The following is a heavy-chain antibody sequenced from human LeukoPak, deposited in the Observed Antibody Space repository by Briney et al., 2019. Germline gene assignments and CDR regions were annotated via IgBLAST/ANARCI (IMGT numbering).Heavy chain of an antibody. V-gene: IGHV4-4*02. CDR1: GCSIRSRDW. D-gene: IGHD3-16*01. Sequence: SGTLSLTCAVSGCSIRSRDWWSWVRQPPGKGLEWIGESSGSGSTNYNPSLKGRITGSADTAKNQCSLKLSSVTAADTAIYYCARLGGYYLDCGGQGFLVTVS. CDR3: ARLGGYYLDC. CDR2: SSGSGST. J-gene: IGHJ4*02.